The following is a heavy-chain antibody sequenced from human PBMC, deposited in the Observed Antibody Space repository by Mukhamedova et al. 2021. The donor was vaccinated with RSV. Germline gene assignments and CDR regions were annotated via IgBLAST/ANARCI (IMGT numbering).Heavy chain of an antibody. Sequence: GLEWMGVINPRGDSTSYGQKFQGRVNMTRDTSTSTVYMELSSLSSEDTAVHYCARGLSSGLLDYWGQGTLVTVSS. CDR2: INPRGDST. CDR3: ARGLSSGLLDY. D-gene: IGHD6-19*01. V-gene: IGHV1-46*01. J-gene: IGHJ4*02.